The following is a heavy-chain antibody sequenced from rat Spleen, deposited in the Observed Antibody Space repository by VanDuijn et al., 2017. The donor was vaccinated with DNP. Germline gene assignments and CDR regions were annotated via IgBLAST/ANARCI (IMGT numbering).Heavy chain of an antibody. D-gene: IGHD1-12*02. Sequence: QVQLKESGPGLVQPSETLSLTCTVSGFSVTSYSVSWVRQPSGRGPEWMGRMWYDGDTVYNSALKSRLSISRDTSKNQVFLKMNSLQSDDTGTSYCTRDQDYYYDGGYYPTMEALGQGTSVTVSS. J-gene: IGHJ4*01. CDR2: MWYDGDT. CDR3: TRDQDYYYDGGYYPTMEA. CDR1: GFSVTSYS. V-gene: IGHV2-63*01.